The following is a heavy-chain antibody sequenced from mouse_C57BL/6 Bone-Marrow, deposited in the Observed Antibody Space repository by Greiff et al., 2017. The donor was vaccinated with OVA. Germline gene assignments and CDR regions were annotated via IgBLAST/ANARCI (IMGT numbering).Heavy chain of an antibody. V-gene: IGHV1-59*01. CDR1: GYTFTSYW. CDR2: IDPSDSYT. J-gene: IGHJ4*01. D-gene: IGHD2-4*01. Sequence: QVQLQQPGAELVRPGTSVKLSCKASGYTFTSYWMHWVKQRPGQGLEWIGVIDPSDSYTNYNQKFKGKATLTVDTSSSTAYMQLSSLTSDDAAVYYCARDDYDIYAMDYWGQGTSVTVSS. CDR3: ARDDYDIYAMDY.